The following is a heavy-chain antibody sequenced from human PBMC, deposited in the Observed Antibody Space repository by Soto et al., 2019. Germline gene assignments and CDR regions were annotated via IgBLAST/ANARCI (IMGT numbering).Heavy chain of an antibody. CDR1: GYSFTSNW. CDR2: IDPSDSYT. V-gene: IGHV5-10-1*01. CDR3: ATRVPGSSSGFYYWYADL. Sequence: PGESLKISCKGSGYSFTSNWINWVRQMPGKGLEWMGRIDPSDSYTNYSPSFQGHVTLSVDKSISTAYLQWSSLKASDTAMYYCATRVPGSSSGFYYWYADLWGRGTLVTVSS. D-gene: IGHD3-22*01. J-gene: IGHJ2*01.